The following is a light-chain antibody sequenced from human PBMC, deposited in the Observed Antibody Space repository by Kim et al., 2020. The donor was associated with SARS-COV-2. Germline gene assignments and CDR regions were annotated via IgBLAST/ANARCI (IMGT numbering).Light chain of an antibody. Sequence: QSALTQPASVSGSPGQSITISCTGTSSDVGQYDYVSWYQQHPGKAPKVIIYDVSNRPAGVSDRFSGSKSGNTASLTISGLQTEDEADYYCSSLTTSSIRLFGGGTQLTVL. CDR1: SSDVGQYDY. CDR2: DVS. J-gene: IGLJ2*01. CDR3: SSLTTSSIRL. V-gene: IGLV2-14*03.